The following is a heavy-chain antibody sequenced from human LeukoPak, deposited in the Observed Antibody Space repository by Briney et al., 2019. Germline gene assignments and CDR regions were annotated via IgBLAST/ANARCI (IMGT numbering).Heavy chain of an antibody. CDR2: ISSSGSTI. CDR1: GFTFSSYE. D-gene: IGHD2-2*01. J-gene: IGHJ3*02. V-gene: IGHV3-48*03. Sequence: GGSLRLSCAASGFTFSSYEMNWVRQAPGKGLEWVSYISSSGSTIYYADSVKGRFTISRDNAKNSLYLQMNSLRAEDTAVYYCASSDTYPGAFDTWGQGTMVTVSS. CDR3: ASSDTYPGAFDT.